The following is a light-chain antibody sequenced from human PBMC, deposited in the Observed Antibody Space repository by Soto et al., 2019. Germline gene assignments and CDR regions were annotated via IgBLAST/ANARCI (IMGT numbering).Light chain of an antibody. J-gene: IGKJ4*01. CDR3: QQRSNWPPLT. V-gene: IGKV3-11*01. CDR1: QSVSSY. CDR2: DAS. Sequence: EIVLTQSPATLSLSPGERATLSCRASQSVSSYLACYQQKPGQAPRLLIYDASNRATCIPARFSGSGSGTDFTLTISSLEPEDFAVYYCQQRSNWPPLTFGGGTKVEIK.